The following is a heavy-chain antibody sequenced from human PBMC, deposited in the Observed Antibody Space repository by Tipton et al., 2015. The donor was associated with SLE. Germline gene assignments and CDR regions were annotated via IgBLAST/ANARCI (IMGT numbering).Heavy chain of an antibody. CDR1: GASISSGSYY. D-gene: IGHD5-12*01. CDR2: IYTIGST. Sequence: TLSLTCTVSGASISSGSYYWSWIRQPAGKGLEWIGHIYTIGSTNYIPSLKSRATMSVDTSKNQFSLKLTSVTAADTAVYYCARETQWLRYAFDIWGQGTMVTVSS. CDR3: ARETQWLRYAFDI. J-gene: IGHJ3*02. V-gene: IGHV4-61*09.